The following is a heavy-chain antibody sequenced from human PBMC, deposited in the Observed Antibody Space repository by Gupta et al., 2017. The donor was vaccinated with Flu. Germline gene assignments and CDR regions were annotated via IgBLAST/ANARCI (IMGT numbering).Heavy chain of an antibody. D-gene: IGHD1-7*01. CDR3: AEGLITGTTGGGY. V-gene: IGHV3-30-3*01. CDR2: ISYDGSNK. CDR1: GFTFLSYA. Sequence: QVQLVESGGGVVQPGRSLRLSCAASGFTFLSYAMHWVRQAPGKGLEGVAVISYDGSNKNYADSVKGRFSISRDNSKNTLYLQMNNLRAEDTAVYYCAEGLITGTTGGGYWGQGTLVTVSS. J-gene: IGHJ4*02.